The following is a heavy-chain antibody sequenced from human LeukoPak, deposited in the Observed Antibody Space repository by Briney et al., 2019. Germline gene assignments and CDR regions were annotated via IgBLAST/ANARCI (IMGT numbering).Heavy chain of an antibody. V-gene: IGHV4-34*01. J-gene: IGHJ6*02. CDR2: INHSGST. CDR3: ASGQYQLLAYYYYYHGMDV. CDR1: GGSFSGYY. Sequence: SETLSLTCAVSGGSFSGYYWSWIRQPPGKGLEWIGEINHSGSTNYNPSLKSRVTISVDTSKNQFSLKLSSVTAADTAVYYCASGQYQLLAYYYYYHGMDVWGQGTTVTVSS. D-gene: IGHD2-2*01.